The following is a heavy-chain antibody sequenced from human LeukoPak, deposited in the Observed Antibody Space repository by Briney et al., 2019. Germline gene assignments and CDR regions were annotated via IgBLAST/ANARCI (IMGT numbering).Heavy chain of an antibody. CDR1: GGSISSYY. D-gene: IGHD3-16*02. CDR3: ARESDYVWGSYLTHDY. CDR2: IYTSGST. Sequence: PSETLSLTCTVSGGSISSYYWSWIRQPAGEGLEWIGRIYTSGSTNYNPSLKRRVTMSVDTSKNQFSLKLSSVTAADTAVYYCARESDYVWGSYLTHDYWGQGTLVTVSS. V-gene: IGHV4-4*07. J-gene: IGHJ4*02.